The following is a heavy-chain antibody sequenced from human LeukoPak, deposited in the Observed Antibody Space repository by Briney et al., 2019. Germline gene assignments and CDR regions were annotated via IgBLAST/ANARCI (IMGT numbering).Heavy chain of an antibody. V-gene: IGHV3-33*06. D-gene: IGHD2-2*01. Sequence: GGSLRLSCAASGFTFSSYGMHWVRQAPGKGLEWVAVIWYDGSNKYYADSVKGRFTISRENSKNTLYLKMNSLRAEDTAVYYCAKWGCTTTTCYGGGFYFDYWGQGTLVTVSS. CDR2: IWYDGSNK. CDR1: GFTFSSYG. CDR3: AKWGCTTTTCYGGGFYFDY. J-gene: IGHJ4*02.